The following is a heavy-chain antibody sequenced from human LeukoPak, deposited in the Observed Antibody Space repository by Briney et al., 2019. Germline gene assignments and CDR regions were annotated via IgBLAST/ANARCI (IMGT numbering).Heavy chain of an antibody. D-gene: IGHD6-19*01. CDR2: LSGSGITT. CDR3: AKGIYSSGWSYFDY. J-gene: IGHJ4*01. Sequence: PGGPLRLSCAASGFTFRNSAMSWVPHAPGKRLEGVSTLSGSGITTYYADSVKGRFTISRDNSKNTLYLQMNSLRAEDTAVYYCAKGIYSSGWSYFDYWGHGTLVTVSS. CDR1: GFTFRNSA. V-gene: IGHV3-23*01.